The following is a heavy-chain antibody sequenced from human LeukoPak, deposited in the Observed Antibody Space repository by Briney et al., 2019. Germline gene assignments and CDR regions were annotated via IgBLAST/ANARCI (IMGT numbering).Heavy chain of an antibody. J-gene: IGHJ4*02. CDR3: ARDPLVGYSYGYIDY. D-gene: IGHD5-18*01. CDR1: GFTFSSYA. Sequence: PGRSLSLSCAAAGFTFSSYAMHWVRQAPGKGLEWVAVISYDGSNKYYADSVKGRFTISRDNSKNTLYLRMNSLRAEDTAVYYCARDPLVGYSYGYIDYWGQGTLVTVSS. V-gene: IGHV3-30-3*01. CDR2: ISYDGSNK.